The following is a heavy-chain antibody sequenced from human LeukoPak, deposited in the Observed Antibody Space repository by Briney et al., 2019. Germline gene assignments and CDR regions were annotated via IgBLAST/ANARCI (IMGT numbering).Heavy chain of an antibody. V-gene: IGHV4-39*07. D-gene: IGHD2-15*01. CDR1: GGSISSSSYY. CDR3: ARIKRSPWPAAPYYYYYYMDV. Sequence: PSETLSLTCTVSGGSISSSSYYWGWIRQPPGKGLEWIGEINHSGSTNYNPSLKSRVTISVDTSKNQFSLKLSSVTAADTAVYYCARIKRSPWPAAPYYYYYYMDVWGKGTTVTISS. J-gene: IGHJ6*03. CDR2: INHSGST.